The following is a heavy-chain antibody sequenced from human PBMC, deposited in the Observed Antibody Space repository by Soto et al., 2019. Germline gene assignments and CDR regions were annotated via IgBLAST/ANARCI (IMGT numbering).Heavy chain of an antibody. CDR2: ISAYNGNT. J-gene: IGHJ3*02. CDR1: GYTFTSYG. Sequence: GASVKVSCKASGYTFTSYGISWVRQAPGQGLVWMGWISAYNGNTNYAQKLQGRVTMTTDTSTSTAYMELRSLRSDDTAVYYCARFTYDFWSGRAFDIWGQGTMVTVS. V-gene: IGHV1-18*01. CDR3: ARFTYDFWSGRAFDI. D-gene: IGHD3-3*01.